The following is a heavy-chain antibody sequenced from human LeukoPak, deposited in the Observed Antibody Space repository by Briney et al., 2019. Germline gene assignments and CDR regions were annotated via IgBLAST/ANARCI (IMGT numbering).Heavy chain of an antibody. D-gene: IGHD3-16*01. V-gene: IGHV4-39*07. CDR3: ARSDVWGSRVDY. CDR2: IYYSGST. J-gene: IGHJ4*02. Sequence: SETLSLTCTVAGGSISSSRYYWGWIRQPRGKGLEWIGSIYYSGSTYYNPSLKSRVTISVDTSKNQFSLKLSSVTAADTAVYYCARSDVWGSRVDYWGQGTLVTVSS. CDR1: GGSISSSRYY.